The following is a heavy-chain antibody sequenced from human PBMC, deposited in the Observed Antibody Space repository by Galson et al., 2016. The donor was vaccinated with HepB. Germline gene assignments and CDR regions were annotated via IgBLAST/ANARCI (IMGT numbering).Heavy chain of an antibody. Sequence: TLSLTCAVYGGSFSVYYWTWIRQSPGKGLEWIGDINHGGSTSYNPSLKSQATISIDTSKKQFSLKLTSVTAADTAVYYCASVVWTSGWIEYFQYWSQGTLVTVSS. CDR2: INHGGST. J-gene: IGHJ1*01. V-gene: IGHV4-34*01. CDR1: GGSFSVYY. CDR3: ASVVWTSGWIEYFQY. D-gene: IGHD6-19*01.